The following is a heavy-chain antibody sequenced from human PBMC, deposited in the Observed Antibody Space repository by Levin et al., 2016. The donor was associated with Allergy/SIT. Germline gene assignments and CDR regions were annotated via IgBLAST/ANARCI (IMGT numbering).Heavy chain of an antibody. Sequence: SVKVSCKASGGTFSSYAISWVRQAPGQGLEWMGGIIPIFGTANYAQKFQGRVTITADESTSTAYMELSSLRSEDTAVYYCVGYCSSTSCGEESRDPWGQGTLVTVSS. CDR3: VGYCSSTSCGEESRDP. J-gene: IGHJ5*02. CDR2: IIPIFGTA. D-gene: IGHD2-2*03. V-gene: IGHV1-69*13. CDR1: GGTFSSYA.